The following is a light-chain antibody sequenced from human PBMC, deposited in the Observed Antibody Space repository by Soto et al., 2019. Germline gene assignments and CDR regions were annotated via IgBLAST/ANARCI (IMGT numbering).Light chain of an antibody. V-gene: IGLV2-14*01. CDR2: EVS. Sequence: QSALTQPASVSGSPGQSITISCTETSSDVGGYNYVSWYQQHPGKAPKLMIYEVSNRPSGVSHRFSGSKSGNTASLTISGLQAEDEADYYCSSYTSSSTVIFGGGTKLTVL. J-gene: IGLJ2*01. CDR1: SSDVGGYNY. CDR3: SSYTSSSTVI.